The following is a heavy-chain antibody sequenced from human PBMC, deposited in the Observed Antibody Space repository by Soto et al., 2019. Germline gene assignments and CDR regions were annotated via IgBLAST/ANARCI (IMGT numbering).Heavy chain of an antibody. J-gene: IGHJ6*02. CDR3: GRVDGYDGMDV. V-gene: IGHV3-33*01. CDR2: IWNDGRSK. CDR1: GLTFSNYG. Sequence: QVQLVESGGGVVQTGRSLRLSCAASGLTFSNYGWHCVRQAPGKGLEWVADIWNDGRSKHYVDSVKGRFTISRDNSKNTLYLEMNSLRAEDSALYYGGRVDGYDGMDVWGQGTTVTVSS.